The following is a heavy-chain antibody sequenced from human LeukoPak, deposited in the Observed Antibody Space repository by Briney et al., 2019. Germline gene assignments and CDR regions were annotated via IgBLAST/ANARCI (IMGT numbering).Heavy chain of an antibody. CDR1: GGSISSYY. Sequence: SETLSLTCTVSGGSISSYYWSWIRQPPGKGLECMGYIYYSGSTNYNPSLKSRVTISVDTSRNQFSLKLSSVTAADTAVYHCASGVREWLFYYWGQGTLVTVSS. CDR3: ASGVREWLFYY. CDR2: IYYSGST. D-gene: IGHD3-3*01. V-gene: IGHV4-59*01. J-gene: IGHJ4*02.